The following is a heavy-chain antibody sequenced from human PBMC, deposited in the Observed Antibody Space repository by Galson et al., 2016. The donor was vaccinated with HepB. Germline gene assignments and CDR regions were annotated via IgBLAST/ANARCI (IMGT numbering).Heavy chain of an antibody. CDR1: GYTFSGHG. CDR3: ASAGIVRVNWFDP. J-gene: IGHJ5*02. V-gene: IGHV1-18*01. Sequence: SVKVSCKASGYTFSGHGIAWVRQAPGQGLEWMGYISPYNGNTDYAQNFQGRITMTTDASTSTAYMVVRSLKSDDTAGYYCASAGIVRVNWFDPWGQGTLVIVSS. D-gene: IGHD3-10*01. CDR2: ISPYNGNT.